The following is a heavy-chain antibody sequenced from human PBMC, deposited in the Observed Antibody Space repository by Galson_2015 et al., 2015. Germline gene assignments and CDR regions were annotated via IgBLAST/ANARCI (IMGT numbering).Heavy chain of an antibody. D-gene: IGHD5-18*01. Sequence: SLRLSCAASGFTFSTYGMHWVRQAPGEGLEWVALISNDGSNKYYADSVKGRFTISRDNSKNTLYLQMNSLRAEDTAVYYCAGGYSFGDYWGQGTLVSVSS. CDR1: GFTFSTYG. CDR3: AGGYSFGDY. V-gene: IGHV3-30*03. J-gene: IGHJ4*02. CDR2: ISNDGSNK.